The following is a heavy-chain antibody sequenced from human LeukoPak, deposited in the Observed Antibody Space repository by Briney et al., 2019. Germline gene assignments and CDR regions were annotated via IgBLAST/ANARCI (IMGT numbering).Heavy chain of an antibody. CDR2: INHSGST. CDR1: GGSFSGYY. D-gene: IGHD5-18*01. Sequence: PSEALSLTCAVYGGSFSGYYWSWIRQPPGKGLEWIGEINHSGSTIYNSSLKSRVTISVDTSKNQLSLKVSSVTAADTAVYYCARGASNDTVMDFDYWGQGTLVTVSP. CDR3: ARGASNDTVMDFDY. J-gene: IGHJ4*02. V-gene: IGHV4-34*01.